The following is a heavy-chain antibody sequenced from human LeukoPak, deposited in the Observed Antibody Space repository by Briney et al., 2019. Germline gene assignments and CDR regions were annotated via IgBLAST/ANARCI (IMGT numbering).Heavy chain of an antibody. V-gene: IGHV3-66*01. CDR2: IYSGGST. Sequence: GGSLRLSCAASGFTVSSNYMSWVRQAPGKGLEWVSVIYSGGSTYYADSVKGRFTISRDNSKNTLYPQMNSLRAEDTAVYYCARDNRGAVAGLYGMDVWGQGTTVTVSS. CDR1: GFTVSSNY. CDR3: ARDNRGAVAGLYGMDV. J-gene: IGHJ6*02. D-gene: IGHD6-19*01.